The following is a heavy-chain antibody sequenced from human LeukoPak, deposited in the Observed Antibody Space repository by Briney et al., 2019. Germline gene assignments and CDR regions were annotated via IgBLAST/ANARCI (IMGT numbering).Heavy chain of an antibody. Sequence: GESLKISCKGSGYRFNAYWIAWVRQMPGKGVEWMGHIYPDDSDTRYSPSFQGQVTISADKSVRTAYLQWSSLKASDTAMYYCARPNITSYYDSRGYDAFDVWGQGTMVTVSS. CDR3: ARPNITSYYDSRGYDAFDV. D-gene: IGHD3-22*01. CDR2: IYPDDSDT. CDR1: GYRFNAYW. J-gene: IGHJ3*01. V-gene: IGHV5-51*01.